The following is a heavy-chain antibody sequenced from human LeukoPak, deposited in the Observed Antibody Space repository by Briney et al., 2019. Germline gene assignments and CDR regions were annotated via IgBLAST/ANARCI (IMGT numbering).Heavy chain of an antibody. CDR1: GGTFSSYA. CDR2: IIPIFGTA. CDR3: ARGLGSYCSSTSCPFDY. V-gene: IGHV1-69*13. D-gene: IGHD2-2*01. Sequence: SVKVSCKASGGTFSSYAISWVRQAPGQGLEWMGGIIPIFGTANYAQKFQGRVTITADESTSTACMELSSLRSEDTAVYYCARGLGSYCSSTSCPFDYWGQGTLVTASS. J-gene: IGHJ4*02.